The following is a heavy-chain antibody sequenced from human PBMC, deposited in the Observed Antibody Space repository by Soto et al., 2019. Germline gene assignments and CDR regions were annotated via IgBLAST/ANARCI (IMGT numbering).Heavy chain of an antibody. CDR3: ATHLGGSSRASYDY. CDR2: IDPTDSYT. D-gene: IGHD3-16*01. V-gene: IGHV5-10-1*01. CDR1: GYSFTNYW. Sequence: PGESLKISCKGSGYSFTNYWISWVRQMPGKGLEWMGRIDPTDSYTNYSPSFQGHVTISVDKSITTAYLQWSSLKASDTAMYYCATHLGGSSRASYDYWGQGTLVTVSS. J-gene: IGHJ4*02.